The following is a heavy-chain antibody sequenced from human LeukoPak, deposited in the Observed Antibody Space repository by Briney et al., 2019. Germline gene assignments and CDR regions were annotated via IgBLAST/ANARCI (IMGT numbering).Heavy chain of an antibody. CDR2: ISSNGGST. CDR1: GFTFSSYA. CDR3: ARVPIHPYSIAYYFDY. V-gene: IGHV3-64*01. J-gene: IGHJ4*02. D-gene: IGHD6-13*01. Sequence: GGSLRLSCAASGFTFSSYAVHWVRQAPGKGLEYVSAISSNGGSTYYANPVKGRFTISRDNSKNTLYLQMGSLRAEDMAVYYCARVPIHPYSIAYYFDYWGQGTLVTVSS.